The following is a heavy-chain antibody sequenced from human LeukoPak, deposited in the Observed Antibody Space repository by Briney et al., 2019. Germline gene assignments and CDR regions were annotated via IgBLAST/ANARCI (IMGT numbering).Heavy chain of an antibody. D-gene: IGHD6-6*01. CDR3: ARGRSIAARPYNRFDP. J-gene: IGHJ5*02. CDR2: MNPNSGNT. CDR1: GYTFTSYD. V-gene: IGHV1-8*01. Sequence: ASVKVSCKASGYTFTSYDINWVRQATGQGLEWMGWMNPNSGNTGYAQKFQGRVTMTRNTSISTAYMELSSLRSEDTAVYYCARGRSIAARPYNRFDPWGQGTLVTVSS.